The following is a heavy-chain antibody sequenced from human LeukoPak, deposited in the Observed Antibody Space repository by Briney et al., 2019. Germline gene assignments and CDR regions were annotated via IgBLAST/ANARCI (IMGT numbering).Heavy chain of an antibody. D-gene: IGHD3-3*01. Sequence: PGGSLRLSCAASGFTFSSYGMHWVRQAPGKGLEWVAVISYDGSNKYYADSVKGRFTISRDNSKNTLYLQMNSLRAEDTAVYYCARDGYDFWSGYYPTDAFDIWGQGTMVTVSS. CDR3: ARDGYDFWSGYYPTDAFDI. CDR1: GFTFSSYG. J-gene: IGHJ3*02. V-gene: IGHV3-30*03. CDR2: ISYDGSNK.